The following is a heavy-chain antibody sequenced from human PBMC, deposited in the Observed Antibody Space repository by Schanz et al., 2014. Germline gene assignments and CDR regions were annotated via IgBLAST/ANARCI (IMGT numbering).Heavy chain of an antibody. CDR2: ITYNGDST. V-gene: IGHV3-23*04. J-gene: IGHJ6*02. CDR3: AKGRGGTSSEGLDQYYGMDV. D-gene: IGHD6-6*01. Sequence: EVVLVESGGASVQPGGSLRLSCAASGFTFSNYVMDWVRQAPGTGLEWVASITYNGDSTYYTDSVKGRFTISRDNAKNSLYLQMNSLTAEDTAVYFCAKGRGGTSSEGLDQYYGMDVWGQGTTVTVSS. CDR1: GFTFSNYV.